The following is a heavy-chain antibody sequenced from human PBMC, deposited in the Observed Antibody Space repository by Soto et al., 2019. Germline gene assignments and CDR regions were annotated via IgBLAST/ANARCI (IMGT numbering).Heavy chain of an antibody. D-gene: IGHD2-15*01. CDR3: ARGYAAPRAAD. V-gene: IGHV4-34*01. J-gene: IGHJ4*02. Sequence: SETLSLTCTVYGGSFIGYYCSWIRQPPGKGLEWIGEINHSGSTSYNLSLPGRVTITVDTTKNQLSLKLSSVTAADTAVYYCARGYAAPRAADWGQGTLVTVSS. CDR1: GGSFIGYY. CDR2: INHSGST.